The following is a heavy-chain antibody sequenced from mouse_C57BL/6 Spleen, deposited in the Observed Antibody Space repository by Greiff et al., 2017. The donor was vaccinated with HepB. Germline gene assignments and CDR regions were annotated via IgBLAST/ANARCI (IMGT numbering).Heavy chain of an antibody. D-gene: IGHD1-1*01. J-gene: IGHJ4*01. Sequence: QVQLQESGPGLVAPSQSLSITCTVSGFSLTSYGVHWVRQPPGKGLEWLVVIWSDGSTTYNSALKSRLSISKDNSKSQVFLKMNSLQTDDTAMYYCASSMGLRLDYAMDYWGQGTSVTVSS. CDR1: GFSLTSYG. CDR2: IWSDGST. CDR3: ASSMGLRLDYAMDY. V-gene: IGHV2-6*03.